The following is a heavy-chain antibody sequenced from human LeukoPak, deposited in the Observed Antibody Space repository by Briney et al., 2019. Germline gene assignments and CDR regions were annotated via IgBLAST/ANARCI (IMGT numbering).Heavy chain of an antibody. V-gene: IGHV4-61*01. CDR3: AREWLYDSSGYYYTRGWFDP. J-gene: IGHJ5*02. Sequence: PSETLSLTCTVSGGSISSSSYYWGWIRQPPGKGLEWIGYIYYSGSTNYNPSLKGRVTISVDTSKNQFSLKLSSVTAADTAVYYCAREWLYDSSGYYYTRGWFDPWGQGTLVTVSS. D-gene: IGHD3-22*01. CDR2: IYYSGST. CDR1: GGSISSSSYY.